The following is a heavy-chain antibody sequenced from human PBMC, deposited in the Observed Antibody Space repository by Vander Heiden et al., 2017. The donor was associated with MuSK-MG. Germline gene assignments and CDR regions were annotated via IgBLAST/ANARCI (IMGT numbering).Heavy chain of an antibody. CDR2: VFYSGRT. CDR3: ASQGGSSSWFYTLNWFDP. V-gene: IGHV4-39*01. CDR1: GGSISSSNYH. J-gene: IGHJ5*02. D-gene: IGHD6-6*01. Sequence: QLQLQESGPGLVKPSETLSLTCTVSGGSISSSNYHWRWIRPPPGKGPEWIGSVFYSGRTYYNPSLKSRVTISVDTSKNQFSLRLSSVTAADTAVYYCASQGGSSSWFYTLNWFDPLGQGTLVTVSS.